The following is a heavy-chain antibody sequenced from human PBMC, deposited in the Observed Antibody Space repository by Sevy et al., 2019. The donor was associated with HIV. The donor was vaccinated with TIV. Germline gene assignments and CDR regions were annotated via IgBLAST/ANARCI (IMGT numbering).Heavy chain of an antibody. J-gene: IGHJ4*02. V-gene: IGHV4-59*01. CDR2: IYYTGST. CDR1: GGSINNYY. D-gene: IGHD2-15*01. CDR3: ATGKSLSSGPDTPSTPFDY. Sequence: SETLSLTCIVSGGSINNYYWNWMRQPPGKGLEWIGYIYYTGSTNYNHFLNSRVTISVDTFKNQFSLKLTSVTAADTAVYYSATGKSLSSGPDTPSTPFDYWGQGALVTVSS.